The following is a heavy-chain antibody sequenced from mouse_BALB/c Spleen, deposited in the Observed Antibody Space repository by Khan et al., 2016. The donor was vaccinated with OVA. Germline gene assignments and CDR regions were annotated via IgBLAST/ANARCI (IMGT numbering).Heavy chain of an antibody. Sequence: QVQLQQSGAELAKPGASVKMSCKASGYTFINYWILWVKQRPGQGLEWIGYINPSTGYTEYNQNFKDKATLTADKSTSTAYMQLRSLTSEDSVVYYCARRGLRWDFDYWGQGTTLTVSS. D-gene: IGHD1-1*01. V-gene: IGHV1-7*01. CDR1: GYTFINYW. CDR3: ARRGLRWDFDY. J-gene: IGHJ2*01. CDR2: INPSTGYT.